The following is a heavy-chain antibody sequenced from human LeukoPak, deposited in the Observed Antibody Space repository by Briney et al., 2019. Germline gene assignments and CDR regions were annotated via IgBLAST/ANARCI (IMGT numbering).Heavy chain of an antibody. CDR1: GFTFSSYW. CDR3: ARVWPSHYYYMDV. J-gene: IGHJ6*03. Sequence: GGSLRLSCAASGFTFSSYWMSWVRQAPGKGLEWVANIKQDGSEKYYVDSVKGRFTISRDNAKNSLYLQMNSLGAEDTAVYYCARVWPSHYYYMDVWGKGTTVTVSS. V-gene: IGHV3-7*01. CDR2: IKQDGSEK.